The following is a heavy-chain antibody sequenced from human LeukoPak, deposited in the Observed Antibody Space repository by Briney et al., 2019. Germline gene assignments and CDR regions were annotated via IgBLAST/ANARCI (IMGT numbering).Heavy chain of an antibody. Sequence: SETLSLTCTVSGGSIRGYYWSWIRQPPGKGLEWIGYIYYSGGTNYNPSLKSRVTISVDTSTNQLSLKLSSVTAADTAVYHCARLRSGSSGYYSLDVWGQGTTVTVSS. CDR1: GGSIRGYY. D-gene: IGHD3-22*01. J-gene: IGHJ6*02. V-gene: IGHV4-59*08. CDR3: ARLRSGSSGYYSLDV. CDR2: IYYSGGT.